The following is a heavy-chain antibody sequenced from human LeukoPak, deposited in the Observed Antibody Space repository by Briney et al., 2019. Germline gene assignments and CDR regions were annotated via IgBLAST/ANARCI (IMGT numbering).Heavy chain of an antibody. CDR2: IYYSGST. CDR1: GGSISSYY. Sequence: SETLSLTCTVSGGSISSYYWSWIRQPPGKGLEWIGYIYYSGSTNYNPSLKSRVTISVDTSKNQFSLKLSSVTAADTAVYYCARAGYSGSYNYWGQGTLVTVSS. CDR3: ARAGYSGSYNY. J-gene: IGHJ4*02. D-gene: IGHD1-26*01. V-gene: IGHV4-59*01.